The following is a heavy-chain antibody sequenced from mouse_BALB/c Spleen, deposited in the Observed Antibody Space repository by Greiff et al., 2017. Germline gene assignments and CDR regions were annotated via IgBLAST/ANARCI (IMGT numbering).Heavy chain of an antibody. Sequence: EVKVVESGGGLVQPGGSLKLSCAASGFTFSSYTMSWVRQTPEKRLEWVAYISNGGGSTYYPDTVKGRFTISRDNAKNTLYLQMSSLKSEDTAMYYCARHYGNTLDYWGQGTTLTVSS. CDR3: ARHYGNTLDY. CDR2: ISNGGGST. CDR1: GFTFSSYT. V-gene: IGHV5-12-2*01. J-gene: IGHJ2*01. D-gene: IGHD1-1*01.